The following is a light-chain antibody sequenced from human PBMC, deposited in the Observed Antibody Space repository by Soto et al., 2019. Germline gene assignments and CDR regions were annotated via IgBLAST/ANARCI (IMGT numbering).Light chain of an antibody. CDR2: ADS. CDR1: TSDVGGFNY. J-gene: IGLJ2*01. Sequence: QSALTQPASVSGSPGQSITVSCTGTTSDVGGFNYVSWYQHHPGKAPKLMIYADSNRPSGVSNRFSGSKSGNTASLTISGLLAEDEADYYCHSYTSSSVVXGGGTKLTVL. CDR3: HSYTSSSVV. V-gene: IGLV2-14*03.